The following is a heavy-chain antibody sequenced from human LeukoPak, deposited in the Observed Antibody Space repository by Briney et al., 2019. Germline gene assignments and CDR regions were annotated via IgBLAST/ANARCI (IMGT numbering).Heavy chain of an antibody. CDR2: IYHSGST. D-gene: IGHD2-15*01. V-gene: IGHV4-30-2*05. CDR1: GGSISSGGYS. Sequence: SETLSLTCAVSGGSISSGGYSWSWIRQPPGKGLEWIGYIYHSGSTYYNPSLKSRVTISVDTSKNQFSLKLSSVTAADTAVYYCARVGYCSGGSCYKNAFDIWGQGTMVTVSS. J-gene: IGHJ3*02. CDR3: ARVGYCSGGSCYKNAFDI.